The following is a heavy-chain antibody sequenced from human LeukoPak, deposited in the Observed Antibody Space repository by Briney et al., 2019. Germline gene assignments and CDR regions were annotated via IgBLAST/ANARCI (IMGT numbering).Heavy chain of an antibody. CDR1: GFTFSSYA. Sequence: GGSLRLSCAASGFTFSSYAMSWVRQAPGKGLEWVSAISGSGGSTYADSVKGRFTISRDNSKNTLYLQMNSLRAEDTAVYYCAAESRGGSGWYWFDPWGQGTLVTVSS. D-gene: IGHD6-19*01. J-gene: IGHJ5*02. CDR3: AAESRGGSGWYWFDP. CDR2: ISGSGGST. V-gene: IGHV3-23*01.